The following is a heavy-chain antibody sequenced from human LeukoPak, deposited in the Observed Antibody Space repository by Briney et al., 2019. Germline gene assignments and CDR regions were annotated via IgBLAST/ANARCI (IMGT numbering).Heavy chain of an antibody. Sequence: GESLKISCKGSGYSFTSYWIGRVRQMPGKGLEWMGIIYPGDSDTRYSPSFQGQVTISADKSISTAYLQWSSLKASDTAMYYCARQGDTAMAAPTHYYYMDVWGKGTTVTVSS. CDR1: GYSFTSYW. CDR2: IYPGDSDT. D-gene: IGHD5-18*01. V-gene: IGHV5-51*01. CDR3: ARQGDTAMAAPTHYYYMDV. J-gene: IGHJ6*03.